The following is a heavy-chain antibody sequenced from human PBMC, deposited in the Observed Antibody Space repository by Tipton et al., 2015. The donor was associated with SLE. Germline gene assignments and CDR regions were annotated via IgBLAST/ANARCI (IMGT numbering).Heavy chain of an antibody. CDR1: GFTFSSYA. J-gene: IGHJ4*02. V-gene: IGHV3-23*03. CDR3: AKGGPWAPYSSGWYYFDY. CDR2: IYSGGSST. D-gene: IGHD6-19*01. Sequence: SLRLSCAASGFTFSSYAMSWVRQAPGKGLEWVSVIYSGGSSTYYADSVKGRFTISRDNSKNTLYLQMNSLRAEDTAVYYCAKGGPWAPYSSGWYYFDYWGQGTLVTVSS.